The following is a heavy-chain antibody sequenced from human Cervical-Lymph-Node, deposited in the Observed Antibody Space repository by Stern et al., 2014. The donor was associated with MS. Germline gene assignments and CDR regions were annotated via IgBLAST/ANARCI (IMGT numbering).Heavy chain of an antibody. CDR1: GFTFRSYA. CDR2: ISYDGSNR. CDR3: ARDESQKMATTRDYNWFDP. J-gene: IGHJ5*02. V-gene: IGHV3-30*01. D-gene: IGHD5-24*01. Sequence: QVQLGQSGGGVVQPGRSLRLSCAASGFTFRSYAMHWVRQAPGKGLEWVAIISYDGSNRYYADSVKGRFTISRDNFKNTLSLQMNSLTAEDTAMYYCARDESQKMATTRDYNWFDPWGQGTLVTVSS.